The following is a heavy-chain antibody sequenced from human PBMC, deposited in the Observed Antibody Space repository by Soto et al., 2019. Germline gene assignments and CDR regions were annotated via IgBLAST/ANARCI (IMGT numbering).Heavy chain of an antibody. Sequence: GGSLRLSCAASGFTFSSYWMSWVRQAPGKGLEWVANIKQDGSEKYYVDSVKGRFTISRDNAKNSLYLQMNSLRAEDTAVYYCARVTLHALEGAAAAFDYWGQGTLVTVSS. CDR3: ARVTLHALEGAAAAFDY. D-gene: IGHD6-13*01. V-gene: IGHV3-7*01. J-gene: IGHJ4*02. CDR1: GFTFSSYW. CDR2: IKQDGSEK.